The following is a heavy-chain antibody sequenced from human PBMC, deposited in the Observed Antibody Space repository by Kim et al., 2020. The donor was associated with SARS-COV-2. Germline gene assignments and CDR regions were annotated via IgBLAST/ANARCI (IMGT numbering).Heavy chain of an antibody. J-gene: IGHJ5*02. CDR1: GYTFDTYS. D-gene: IGHD3-10*01. Sequence: ASVKVSCKASGYTFDTYSLYWVSQAPGQRFEWKGWVNGGNGNTRYSQNFQGRLTITRDTSASAAYMELSSLTSKDTAVYYCAREGSGSYNWLDPWGQGT. CDR2: VNGGNGNT. CDR3: AREGSGSYNWLDP. V-gene: IGHV1-3*01.